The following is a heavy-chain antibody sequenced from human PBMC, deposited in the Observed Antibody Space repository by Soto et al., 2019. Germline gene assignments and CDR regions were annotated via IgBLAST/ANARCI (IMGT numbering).Heavy chain of an antibody. CDR2: IDWDDDK. V-gene: IGHV2-70*01. D-gene: IGHD2-15*01. CDR1: GFSLRTSGMC. J-gene: IGHJ4*02. Sequence: SCPTLVNPTQTLTLTCTFSGFSLRTSGMCXSWIRQPPGKALEWLALIDWDDDKYYSTSLKTRLTISKDTSKNQVVLTMTNMDPVDTATYYCARSGGGSYYCFDCWGQGTRVSVAS. CDR3: ARSGGGSYYCFDC.